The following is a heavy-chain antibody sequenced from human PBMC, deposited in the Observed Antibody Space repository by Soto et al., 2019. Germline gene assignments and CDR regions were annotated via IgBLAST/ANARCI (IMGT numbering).Heavy chain of an antibody. V-gene: IGHV1-46*01. CDR2: IDATSGRT. D-gene: IGHD6-19*01. CDR3: ARWHSSGYIDY. CDR1: GYIFTTYY. J-gene: IGHJ4*02. Sequence: QVQLVQSGAEVKKPGASVKVSCKASGYIFTTYYFHWVRQAPGQGLEWLGVIDATSGRTTYAQEFRGRVTLTRDTSTSTVYLQLTSLTSEDTAVYFCARWHSSGYIDYWGQGTLVTVSS.